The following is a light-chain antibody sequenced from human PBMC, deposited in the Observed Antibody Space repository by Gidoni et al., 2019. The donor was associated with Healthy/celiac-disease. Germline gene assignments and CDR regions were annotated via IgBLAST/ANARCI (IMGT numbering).Light chain of an antibody. Sequence: EIVMTQSPATLSVSPGERATLSCRASQSVSSNLAWYQQKPGQAPRLLIYGASTRATGIPARFSGSGSGTEFTLTISRLQSEDFAVYYCQQYNNWPPMTFGQVTKVEIK. CDR1: QSVSSN. J-gene: IGKJ1*01. CDR2: GAS. CDR3: QQYNNWPPMT. V-gene: IGKV3-15*01.